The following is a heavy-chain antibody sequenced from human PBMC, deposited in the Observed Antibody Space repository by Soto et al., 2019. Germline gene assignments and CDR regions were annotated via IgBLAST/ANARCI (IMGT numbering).Heavy chain of an antibody. CDR1: GFTVSSKY. J-gene: IGHJ5*02. V-gene: IGHV3-53*01. CDR2: IWSAGLT. CDR3: ARELPPDL. D-gene: IGHD2-15*01. Sequence: GGSLRLSGAASGFTVSSKYMNWVRQAPGKGLEWVSIIWSAGLTYYADSVRGRFTISRDISKNILFLQMNNLSAEDSAIYYCARELPPDLWGQGTLVTVSS.